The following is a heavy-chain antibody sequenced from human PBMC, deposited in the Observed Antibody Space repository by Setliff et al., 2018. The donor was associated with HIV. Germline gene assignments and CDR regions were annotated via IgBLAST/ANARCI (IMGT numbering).Heavy chain of an antibody. D-gene: IGHD3-9*01. J-gene: IGHJ4*02. CDR1: GASIRSSQW. CDR3: VIRRNFDWLMRSGPFDD. V-gene: IGHV4-4*02. CDR2: IDEGGAT. Sequence: SETLSLTCVVSGASIRSSQWWSWVRQSPGKRLQWIGEIDEGGATNYNPSLKSRVTVSVDTSKNPFSLEVKSMTAADTAVYYCVIRRNFDWLMRSGPFDDWGQGLLFTVSS.